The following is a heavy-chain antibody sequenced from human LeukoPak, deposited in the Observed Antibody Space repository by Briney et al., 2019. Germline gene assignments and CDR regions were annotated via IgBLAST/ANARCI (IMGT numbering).Heavy chain of an antibody. CDR2: IYYSGTT. D-gene: IGHD3-10*01. J-gene: IGHJ6*04. CDR1: GGSISNFY. V-gene: IGHV4-59*01. CDR3: ARLARLALLRGVTGYHSLDV. Sequence: ASETLSLTCTVSGGSISNFYWSWIRQPPGGGLEWIGYIYYSGTTNYNPSLKSRVTMSVDASKNQFSLWLTSVTAADTAVYYCARLARLALLRGVTGYHSLDVWGKGTRVTVSS.